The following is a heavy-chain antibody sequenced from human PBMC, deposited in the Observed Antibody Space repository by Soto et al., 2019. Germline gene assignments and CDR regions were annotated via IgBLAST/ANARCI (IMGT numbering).Heavy chain of an antibody. V-gene: IGHV3-21*01. J-gene: IGHJ6*02. D-gene: IGHD3-10*01. CDR2: ISSSSSYI. CDR3: ARENRTMVRGVKYYYGMDV. Sequence: GASLRLSCAASGFTFSSYSMNWVRQAPGKGLEWVSSISSSSSYIYYADSVKGRFTISRDNAKNSLYLQMNSLRAEDTAVYYCARENRTMVRGVKYYYGMDVWGQGTTVTVSS. CDR1: GFTFSSYS.